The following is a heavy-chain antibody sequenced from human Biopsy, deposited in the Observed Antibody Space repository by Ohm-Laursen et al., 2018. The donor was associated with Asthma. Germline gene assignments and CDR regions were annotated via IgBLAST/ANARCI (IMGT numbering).Heavy chain of an antibody. CDR3: ASDFPKDYVRYNFQF. CDR2: HDHEEGGT. Sequence: ASVKVSCKISGYILTDLSMHWVRQAPGQGLEWMGGHDHEEGGTVNARRFQGRVTMTEDTSTDTAYMELSSPSSDDTAVYYCASDFPKDYVRYNFQFWGQGTLVTVSS. CDR1: GYILTDLS. V-gene: IGHV1-24*01. D-gene: IGHD4-17*01. J-gene: IGHJ4*02.